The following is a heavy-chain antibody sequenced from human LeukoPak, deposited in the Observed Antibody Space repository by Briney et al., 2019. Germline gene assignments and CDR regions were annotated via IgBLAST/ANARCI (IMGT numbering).Heavy chain of an antibody. CDR3: ARQISDYYYYYMDV. J-gene: IGHJ6*03. V-gene: IGHV4-39*01. Sequence: PSETLSLTCTVSGGSISTSAFYWGWIRQPPGKGLEWIGSIYDSGNEFYNPSLKSRVTISADTSKNQFSLKLNSVTAADTAMYYCARQISDYYYYYMDVRGEGITVTVSS. CDR2: IYDSGNE. D-gene: IGHD2/OR15-2a*01. CDR1: GGSISTSAFY.